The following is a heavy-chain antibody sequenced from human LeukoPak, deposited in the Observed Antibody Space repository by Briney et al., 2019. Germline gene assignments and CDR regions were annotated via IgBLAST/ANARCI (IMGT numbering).Heavy chain of an antibody. D-gene: IGHD5-24*01. CDR2: IWYDASNK. Sequence: GGSLRLSCATSGFTFRNYGMHWVRQAPGKGLEWVAFIWYDASNKYYADSVRGRFTISRDNSKNTLYLQMNSLRAEDTAVYYCAKDLGDGDGYDYWGQGTLVTVSS. J-gene: IGHJ4*02. CDR1: GFTFRNYG. CDR3: AKDLGDGDGYDY. V-gene: IGHV3-30*02.